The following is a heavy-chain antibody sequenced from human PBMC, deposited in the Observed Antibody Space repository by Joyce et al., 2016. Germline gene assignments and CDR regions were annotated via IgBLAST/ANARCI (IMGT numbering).Heavy chain of an antibody. Sequence: EVQLVESGGGLVQPGGSLRLSCVASGFSLTCYWRSWVRQAPGRGREVVTNRKREGGETYYVDSVKGRFTISRDNAKNSVYLQMNSLRAEDTAVYYCARKSTVAGPNYFDYWGQGTRVTVSS. D-gene: IGHD6-19*01. V-gene: IGHV3-7*01. J-gene: IGHJ4*02. CDR1: GFSLTCYW. CDR3: ARKSTVAGPNYFDY. CDR2: RKREGGET.